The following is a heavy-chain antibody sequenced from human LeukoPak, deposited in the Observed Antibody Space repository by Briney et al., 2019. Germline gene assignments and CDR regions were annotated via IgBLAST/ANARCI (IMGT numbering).Heavy chain of an antibody. D-gene: IGHD3-22*01. V-gene: IGHV3-64*01. CDR2: ISSNGGST. CDR1: GFTFSSYA. CDR3: ARDKYYDSSGYYFYFDY. J-gene: IGHJ4*02. Sequence: GSLRLSCAASGFTFSSYAMHWVRQAPGKGLEYVSAISSNGGSTYYANSVKGRFTISRDNSKNTLYLQMGSLRAEDMAVYYCARDKYYDSSGYYFYFDYWGQGTLVTVSS.